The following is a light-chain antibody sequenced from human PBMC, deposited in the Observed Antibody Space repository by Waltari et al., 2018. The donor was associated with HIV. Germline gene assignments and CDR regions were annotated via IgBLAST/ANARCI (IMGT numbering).Light chain of an antibody. J-gene: IGLJ3*02. Sequence: QSVLTQPPSVSAAPGQKVTISCSGSSSNIGNNYVSWYQQLPGTAPKLLIFEKDKRPSGIPDRFSGSKSGTSATLGITGLQTGDEAVYYCGTWDSSLSAGGVFGGGTKLTVL. CDR2: EKD. V-gene: IGLV1-51*02. CDR1: SSNIGNNY. CDR3: GTWDSSLSAGGV.